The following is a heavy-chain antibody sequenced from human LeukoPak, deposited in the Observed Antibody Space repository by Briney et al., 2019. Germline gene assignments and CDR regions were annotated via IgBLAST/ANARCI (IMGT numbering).Heavy chain of an antibody. J-gene: IGHJ6*02. D-gene: IGHD5-24*01. CDR1: GFTFSSYS. V-gene: IGHV3-21*06. Sequence: GGSLRLSCAASGFTFSSYSMNWVRQAPGKGLQWVSYISESSSHTYYADSVKGRFTISRDNAKNSLYLQMNSLRVEDTGLYYCARDRAVKARIGGMDVWGQGTTVIVSS. CDR2: ISESSSHT. CDR3: ARDRAVKARIGGMDV.